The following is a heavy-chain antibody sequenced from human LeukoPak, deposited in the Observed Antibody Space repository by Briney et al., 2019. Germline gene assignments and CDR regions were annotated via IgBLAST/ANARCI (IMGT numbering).Heavy chain of an antibody. CDR3: AKGEYYDYVWGSYRYTSPYYFDY. CDR2: ISYDGSNK. D-gene: IGHD3-16*02. J-gene: IGHJ4*02. Sequence: GGSLRLSCAASGFTFSSYGMHWVRQAPGKGLEWVAVISYDGSNKYYADSVKGRFTISRDNSKNTLYLQMNSLRAEDTAVYYCAKGEYYDYVWGSYRYTSPYYFDYWGQGTLVTASS. V-gene: IGHV3-30*18. CDR1: GFTFSSYG.